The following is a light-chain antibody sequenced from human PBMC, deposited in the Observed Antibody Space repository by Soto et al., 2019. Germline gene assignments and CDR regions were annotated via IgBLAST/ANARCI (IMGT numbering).Light chain of an antibody. CDR3: QQYNSYWT. V-gene: IGKV1-5*01. J-gene: IGKJ1*01. CDR1: QSISSW. Sequence: IQMTQSPSTLSASVGDRVTITCRASQSISSWLAWYQQKPGKAPKLLIYDASSLESGVPSRFSGSGSGTEFTLTISSLQPDDFATYSCQQYNSYWTFGQGTKV. CDR2: DAS.